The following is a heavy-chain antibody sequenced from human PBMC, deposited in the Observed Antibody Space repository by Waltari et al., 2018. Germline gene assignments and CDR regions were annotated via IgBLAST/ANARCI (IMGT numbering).Heavy chain of an antibody. Sequence: EMQLVESGGGLVQPGGSRRVSCAASGFTFTTYEMNWVRQAPGKGLEWISYISSSGTSINYADSVKGRITISRDNAQDSLYLQMNSLRAEDTAVYYCARAAITGTGFDFWGQGSLVTVSS. J-gene: IGHJ4*02. CDR3: ARAAITGTGFDF. V-gene: IGHV3-48*03. CDR1: GFTFTTYE. D-gene: IGHD1-20*01. CDR2: ISSSGTSI.